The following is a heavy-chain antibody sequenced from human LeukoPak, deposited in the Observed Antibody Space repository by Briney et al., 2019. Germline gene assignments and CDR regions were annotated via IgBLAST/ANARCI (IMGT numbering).Heavy chain of an antibody. D-gene: IGHD1-14*01. CDR2: IYTSGST. Sequence: PSETLSLTCTVSGGSISSYYWSRIRQPAGKGLEWIGRIYTSGSTNYNPSLKSRVTMSVDTSKNQFSLKLSSVTAADTAVYYCARTRYEPYYYYGMDVWGQGTTVTVSS. V-gene: IGHV4-4*07. J-gene: IGHJ6*02. CDR3: ARTRYEPYYYYGMDV. CDR1: GGSISSYY.